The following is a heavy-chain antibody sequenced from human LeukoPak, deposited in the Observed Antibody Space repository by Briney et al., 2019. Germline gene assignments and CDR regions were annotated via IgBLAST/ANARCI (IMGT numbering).Heavy chain of an antibody. J-gene: IGHJ4*02. CDR2: ISGSGDRT. CDR3: AIREPIGY. V-gene: IGHV3-23*01. CDR1: GFIFANSV. Sequence: PGGSLRLSCAASGFIFANSVISWIRQAPGKGPEWVSAISGSGDRTDYADSVRGRFTISRDNSKSTLYLQMNSLRVEDTAIYYCAIREPIGYWGQGSLVTVSS. D-gene: IGHD6-13*01.